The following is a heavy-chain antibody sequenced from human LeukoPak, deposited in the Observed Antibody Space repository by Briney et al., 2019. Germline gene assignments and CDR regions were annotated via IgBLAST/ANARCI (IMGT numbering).Heavy chain of an antibody. V-gene: IGHV3-20*03. D-gene: IGHD4-11*01. Sequence: YADSVKGRFTISRDNGKNSLYLQMNSLRAEDTALYYCARGLQEFDYWGQGTLVTVSS. CDR3: ARGLQEFDY. J-gene: IGHJ4*02.